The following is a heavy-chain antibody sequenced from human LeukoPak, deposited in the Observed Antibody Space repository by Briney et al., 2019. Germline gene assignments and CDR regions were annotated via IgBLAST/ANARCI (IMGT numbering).Heavy chain of an antibody. CDR1: GDSISSYY. Sequence: SETLSLTCSVSGDSISSYYWSWIRQPPGKGVEWIGYIFYSGSANYNPSLKRRVTISVDTSKNQFSLKLTSVTAADTAVYYCASLGGYYPLDYWGQGTLVTVSS. CDR3: ASLGGYYPLDY. CDR2: IFYSGSA. D-gene: IGHD3-22*01. V-gene: IGHV4-59*01. J-gene: IGHJ4*02.